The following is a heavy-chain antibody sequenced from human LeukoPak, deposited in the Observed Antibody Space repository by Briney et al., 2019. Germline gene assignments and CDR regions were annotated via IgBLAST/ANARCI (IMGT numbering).Heavy chain of an antibody. CDR2: IYYSGST. CDR3: AREDYDILTDYYAYFDY. J-gene: IGHJ4*02. Sequence: SETLSLTCTVSGGSISSSSYYWGWIRQPPGKGLEWIGSIYYSGSTYYNPSLKSRVTISVDTSKNQFSLKLSSVTAADTAVYYCAREDYDILTDYYAYFDYWGQGTLVTVSS. CDR1: GGSISSSSYY. D-gene: IGHD3-9*01. V-gene: IGHV4-39*07.